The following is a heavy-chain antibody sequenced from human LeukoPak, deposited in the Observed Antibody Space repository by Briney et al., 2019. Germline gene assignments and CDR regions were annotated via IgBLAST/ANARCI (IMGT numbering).Heavy chain of an antibody. CDR1: GYTFTSYG. D-gene: IGHD2-2*01. Sequence: ASVKVSCKASGYTFTSYGISWVRQAPGQGLEWMGWISAYNGNTNYAQKLQGRVTMTTDTSTSTAYMELRSLRSDDTAVYYCARDGDIVVVPAAPDPYYYYYYGMDVWGKGTTVTVSS. J-gene: IGHJ6*04. CDR3: ARDGDIVVVPAAPDPYYYYYYGMDV. CDR2: ISAYNGNT. V-gene: IGHV1-18*04.